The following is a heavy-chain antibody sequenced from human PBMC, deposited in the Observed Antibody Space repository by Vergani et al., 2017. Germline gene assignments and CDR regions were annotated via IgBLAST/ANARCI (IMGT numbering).Heavy chain of an antibody. CDR1: GFTFSSYA. Sequence: QAQLVESGGGVVQPGRSLRLSCAASGFTFSSYAMHWVRQAPGKGLEWVAVISYDGSNKYYADSVKGRFTISRDNSKNTLYLQMNSLRAEDTAVYYCARGYYYDSSGPNKPFDYWGQGTLVTVSS. D-gene: IGHD3-22*01. CDR3: ARGYYYDSSGPNKPFDY. CDR2: ISYDGSNK. V-gene: IGHV3-30-3*01. J-gene: IGHJ4*02.